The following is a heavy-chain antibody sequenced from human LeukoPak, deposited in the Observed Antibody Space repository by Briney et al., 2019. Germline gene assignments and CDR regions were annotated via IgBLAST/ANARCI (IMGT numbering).Heavy chain of an antibody. CDR2: IKQDGSEK. Sequence: GGSLRLSCAASGFTFSSYWMSWVRQAPGKGLECVANIKQDGSEKYYVDSVKGRFTISRDNAKNSLYLQMNSLRAEDTAVYYCARGAYYYGSGSYYLDYWGQGTLVTVSS. J-gene: IGHJ4*02. V-gene: IGHV3-7*03. CDR1: GFTFSSYW. CDR3: ARGAYYYGSGSYYLDY. D-gene: IGHD3-10*01.